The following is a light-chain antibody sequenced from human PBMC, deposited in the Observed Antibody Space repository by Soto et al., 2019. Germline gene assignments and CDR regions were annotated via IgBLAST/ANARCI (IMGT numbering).Light chain of an antibody. V-gene: IGKV3-20*01. Sequence: EIVLTQSPDTLSLSPGERATLSCRASQSVSSSYLAWYQQKPGQAPRLLIYGASSRATGIPDRFSGSGSGTDFTLTINRLEPEDFAVYFCQQYGNSPITFGQGTRLEIK. J-gene: IGKJ5*01. CDR2: GAS. CDR3: QQYGNSPIT. CDR1: QSVSSSY.